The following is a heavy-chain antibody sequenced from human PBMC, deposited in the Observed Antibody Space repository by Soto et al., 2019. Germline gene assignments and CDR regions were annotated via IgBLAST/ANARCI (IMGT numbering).Heavy chain of an antibody. CDR1: GFTFSSYG. CDR3: ARDLTSGTAMVPDY. V-gene: IGHV3-33*01. D-gene: IGHD5-18*01. J-gene: IGHJ4*02. Sequence: PGGSLRLSCAASGFTFSSYGMHWVRQAPGKGLEWVAVIWYDGSNKYYADSVKGRFTISRDNSKNTLYLQMNSLRAEDTAVYYCARDLTSGTAMVPDYWGQGTLVTVSS. CDR2: IWYDGSNK.